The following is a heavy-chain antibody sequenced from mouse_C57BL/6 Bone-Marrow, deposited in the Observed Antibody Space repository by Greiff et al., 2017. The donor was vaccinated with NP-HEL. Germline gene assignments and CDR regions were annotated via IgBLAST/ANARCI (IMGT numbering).Heavy chain of an antibody. D-gene: IGHD1-1*01. Sequence: VKLMESGPGLVQPSQSLSITCTVSGFSLTSYGVHWVRQSPGKGLEWLGVLWSGGSTDSNAAFISRLSISKDNSKSQVFFKMNSLQADDTAIYYCARNSDYSWYFDVWGTGTTVTVSS. CDR3: ARNSDYSWYFDV. V-gene: IGHV2-2*01. CDR1: GFSLTSYG. J-gene: IGHJ1*03. CDR2: LWSGGST.